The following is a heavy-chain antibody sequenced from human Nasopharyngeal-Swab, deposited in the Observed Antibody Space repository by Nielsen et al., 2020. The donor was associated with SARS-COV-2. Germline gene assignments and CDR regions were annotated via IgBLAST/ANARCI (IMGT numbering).Heavy chain of an antibody. CDR1: GFSLTTSGVG. D-gene: IGHD3-10*01. CDR3: THYMARGVYFDY. CDR2: IYWDDDK. Sequence: SGPTLVKPTQTRTLTCTFSGFSLTTSGVGVGGIRQPPGKALEWLALIYWDDDKRYSPSLKSRLTITKDTSKNQVVLTMTNMDPVDTATYYCTHYMARGVYFDYWGQGTLVTVSS. V-gene: IGHV2-5*02. J-gene: IGHJ4*02.